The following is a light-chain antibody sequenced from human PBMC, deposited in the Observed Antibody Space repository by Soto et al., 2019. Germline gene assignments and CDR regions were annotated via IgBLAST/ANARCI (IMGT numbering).Light chain of an antibody. CDR2: SND. Sequence: QSAVTQPPSVSGTPGQRVTIFCSGRRSNIGSNLVYWYQQLPGTAPKLLIFSNDQRPSGVPDRFSGSRSGTSASLAISGLRSEHEGDYYCAAWDDSLSGVVFGGGTKLTVL. V-gene: IGLV1-47*02. CDR3: AAWDDSLSGVV. J-gene: IGLJ2*01. CDR1: RSNIGSNL.